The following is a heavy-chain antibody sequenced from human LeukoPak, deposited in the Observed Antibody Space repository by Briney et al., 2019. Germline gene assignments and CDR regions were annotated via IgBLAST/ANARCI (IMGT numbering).Heavy chain of an antibody. Sequence: SGGSLRLSCAASGFTLSSYWMSWVRQAPGKGLEWVANIKQDGSEKYYVDSVKGRFTISRDNAKNSLYLQMNNLRAEDTAVYYCARDRSRALDYYDSSGYYYDLDYWGQGTLVTVSS. V-gene: IGHV3-7*01. CDR1: GFTLSSYW. J-gene: IGHJ4*02. CDR3: ARDRSRALDYYDSSGYYYDLDY. CDR2: IKQDGSEK. D-gene: IGHD3-22*01.